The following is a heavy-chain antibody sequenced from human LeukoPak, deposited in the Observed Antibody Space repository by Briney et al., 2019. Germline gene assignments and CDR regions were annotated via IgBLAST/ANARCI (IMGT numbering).Heavy chain of an antibody. CDR1: GFTFNTYW. CDR2: IKRDGSEK. CDR3: AREWAYYYDSSGLQPTVDY. J-gene: IGHJ4*02. Sequence: GGSLRLSCAASGFTFNTYWMSWVRQAPGKGLEWVANIKRDGSEKYYGDSVKGRFTISRDNARNSVYLQMNSLRGEDTAIYYCAREWAYYYDSSGLQPTVDYWGQGTLVTVSS. V-gene: IGHV3-7*01. D-gene: IGHD3-22*01.